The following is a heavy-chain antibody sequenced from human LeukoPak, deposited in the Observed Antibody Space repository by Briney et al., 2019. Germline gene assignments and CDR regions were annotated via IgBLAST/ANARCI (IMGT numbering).Heavy chain of an antibody. V-gene: IGHV3-23*01. CDR2: ISNSGDIT. Sequence: GGSLRLSCAASGFKFSAYAMSWVRQAPGKGLEWVSAISNSGDITYSADSVKGRFTISRDNSKNTLYLQMNSLRAEDTAVYYCAKDHDDIVVVPAATLFDYWGQGTLVTVSS. D-gene: IGHD2-2*01. CDR3: AKDHDDIVVVPAATLFDY. J-gene: IGHJ4*02. CDR1: GFKFSAYA.